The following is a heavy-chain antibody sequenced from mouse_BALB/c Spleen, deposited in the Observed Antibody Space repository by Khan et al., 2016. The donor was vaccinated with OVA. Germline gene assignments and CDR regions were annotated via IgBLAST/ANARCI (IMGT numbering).Heavy chain of an antibody. CDR1: GFTFSTFA. V-gene: IGHV5-9-3*01. D-gene: IGHD1-1*01. CDR3: ARHNYGPFAY. J-gene: IGHJ3*01. CDR2: INSDGDYT. Sequence: ELVESGGGLVKPGGSLQLSCLASGFTFSTFAMSWVRQTPEKRLEWVATINSDGDYTYYPDSVKGRFTISRDSAKNTLSLQMSSLRSEDTAMYYCARHNYGPFAYWGQGTLVTVSA.